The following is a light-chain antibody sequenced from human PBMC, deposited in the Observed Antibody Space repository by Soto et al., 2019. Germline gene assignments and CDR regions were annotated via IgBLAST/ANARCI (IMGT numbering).Light chain of an antibody. CDR3: AAWDDSLSATL. CDR2: RNN. V-gene: IGLV1-47*01. CDR1: SSNIGSNY. Sequence: QLVLTPPPSASGTPGPRVTISCSGSSSNIGSNYVYWYQQLPGTAPKLLIYRNNQRPSGVPDRFSGSKSGTSASLAISGRRSEDEADYYCAAWDDSLSATLFGGGTKLTVL. J-gene: IGLJ2*01.